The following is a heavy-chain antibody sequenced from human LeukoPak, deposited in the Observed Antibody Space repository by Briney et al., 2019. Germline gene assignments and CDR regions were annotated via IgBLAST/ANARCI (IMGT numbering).Heavy chain of an antibody. D-gene: IGHD6-13*01. CDR2: IYYSGSI. J-gene: IGHJ4*02. CDR3: ARASSSPFDY. Sequence: SETLSLTCTVSGGSISSYYWSWIRQPPGKGLEWIGYIYYSGSINYNPSLKRRVSLSVDTSKNQFSLKLSSVTAADTAVYYCARASSSPFDYWGQGTLVTVSS. CDR1: GGSISSYY. V-gene: IGHV4-59*01.